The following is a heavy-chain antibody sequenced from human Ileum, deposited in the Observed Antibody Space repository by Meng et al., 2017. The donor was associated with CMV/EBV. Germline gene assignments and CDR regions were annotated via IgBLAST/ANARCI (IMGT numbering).Heavy chain of an antibody. J-gene: IGHJ6*02. Sequence: GESLKISCAASGFTFSSYAMPWVRQAPGKGLEWVAVISYDGSNKYYEDSVKGLFTISRDNAKNTLYLQMNSLSAEDTAVYYCARGLQPRYSSYGMDVWGHGTTVTVSS. CDR2: ISYDGSNK. CDR3: ARGLQPRYSSYGMDV. CDR1: GFTFSSYA. V-gene: IGHV3-30-3*01. D-gene: IGHD4-11*01.